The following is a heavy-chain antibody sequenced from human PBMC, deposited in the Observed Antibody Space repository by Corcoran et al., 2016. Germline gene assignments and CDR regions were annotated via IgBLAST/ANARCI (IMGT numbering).Heavy chain of an antibody. Sequence: QVQLQESGPGLVKPSETLSLTCTVSGGSISSYYWSWIRQPAGKGLEWIGRIYTSGSTNYNPSLKSRVTMSVDTSKNLFSLKLSSVTAADTAVYYCARDHRYSSSWTLFDYWGQGTLVTVSS. J-gene: IGHJ4*02. CDR2: IYTSGST. CDR3: ARDHRYSSSWTLFDY. V-gene: IGHV4-4*07. D-gene: IGHD6-13*01. CDR1: GGSISSYY.